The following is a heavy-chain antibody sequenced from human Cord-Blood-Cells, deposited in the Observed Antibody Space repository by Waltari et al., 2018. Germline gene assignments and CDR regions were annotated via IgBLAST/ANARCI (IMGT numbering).Heavy chain of an antibody. CDR2: IYDTGTT. V-gene: IGHV4-39*01. D-gene: IGHD1-26*01. J-gene: IGHJ3*02. Sequence: QLQLQESGPGLVKPSETLSLTCTVSGGSTSRSSYYWGGIRQPPGKGLEWIGSIYDTGTTSYNPSLKSRVTISVDTSKNQFSLKLSSVTAADTAVYYCARPGSYWGSVKDAFDIWGQGTMVTVSS. CDR3: ARPGSYWGSVKDAFDI. CDR1: GGSTSRSSYY.